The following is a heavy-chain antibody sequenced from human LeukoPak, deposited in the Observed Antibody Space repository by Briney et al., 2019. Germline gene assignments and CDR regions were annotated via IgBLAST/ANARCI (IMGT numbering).Heavy chain of an antibody. J-gene: IGHJ4*02. CDR3: ARGSSGGDN. V-gene: IGHV3-21*01. D-gene: IGHD3-22*01. CDR1: GFTFSDYT. CDR2: ISSRSDYI. Sequence: GGSLRLSCAASGFTFSDYTMNWVRQAPGKGLEWVSSISSRSDYIHYADSVKGRFTIYRDNAENSLFLQMNSLRADDTAVYYCARGSSGGDNWGQGTLVTVSS.